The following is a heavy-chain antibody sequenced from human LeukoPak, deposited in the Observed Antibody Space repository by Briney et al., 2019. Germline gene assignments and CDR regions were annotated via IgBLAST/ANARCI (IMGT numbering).Heavy chain of an antibody. J-gene: IGHJ4*02. Sequence: GGSLRLSCAASGSTFSSYGMHWVRQAPGKGLEWVAVISYDGSNKYYADSVKGRFTISRDNSKNTLYLQMNSLRAEDTAVYYCAKNYGDYVWGFDYWGQGTLVTVSS. CDR2: ISYDGSNK. D-gene: IGHD4-17*01. CDR3: AKNYGDYVWGFDY. V-gene: IGHV3-30*18. CDR1: GSTFSSYG.